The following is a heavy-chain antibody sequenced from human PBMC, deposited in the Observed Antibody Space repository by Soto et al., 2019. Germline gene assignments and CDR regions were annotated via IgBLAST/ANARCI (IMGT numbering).Heavy chain of an antibody. Sequence: EVQLVESGGVLVQPGGSLRLSCAASGFTFDDYTMHWVRQAPGKGLEWVSRISWDGGSTYFADSVKGRFTISRDNSKNSLYLQMNSLRTEDTALYYCAKDSNSSSWYNYYYGMDVWGQGATVTVSS. CDR2: ISWDGGST. V-gene: IGHV3-43*01. D-gene: IGHD6-13*01. J-gene: IGHJ6*02. CDR1: GFTFDDYT. CDR3: AKDSNSSSWYNYYYGMDV.